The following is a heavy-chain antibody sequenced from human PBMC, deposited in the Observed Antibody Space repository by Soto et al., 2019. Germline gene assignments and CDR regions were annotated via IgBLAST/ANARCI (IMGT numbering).Heavy chain of an antibody. CDR1: GFTFSSYA. D-gene: IGHD2-2*01. CDR3: VKGYCSSTSCPFSWFDP. J-gene: IGHJ5*02. CDR2: ISSNGGST. V-gene: IGHV3-64D*06. Sequence: PGGSLRLSCSASGFTFSSYAIHWVRQAPGKGLEYVSAISSNGGSTYYADSVKGRFTISRDNSKNTLYLQMSSLRAEDTAVYYCVKGYCSSTSCPFSWFDPWGQGTLVTVSS.